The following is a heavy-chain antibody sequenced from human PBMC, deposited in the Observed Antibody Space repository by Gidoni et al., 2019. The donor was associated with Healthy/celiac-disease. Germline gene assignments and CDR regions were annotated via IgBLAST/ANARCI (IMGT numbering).Heavy chain of an antibody. CDR2: ISSSGSTI. CDR1: GFTFSSYE. D-gene: IGHD3-22*01. Sequence: AASGFTFSSYEMNWVRQAPGKGLEWVSYISSSGSTIYYADSVKGRFTISRDNAKNSLYLQMNSLRAEDTAVYYCARAGYYDSSGVDYWGQGTLVTVSS. V-gene: IGHV3-48*03. CDR3: ARAGYYDSSGVDY. J-gene: IGHJ4*02.